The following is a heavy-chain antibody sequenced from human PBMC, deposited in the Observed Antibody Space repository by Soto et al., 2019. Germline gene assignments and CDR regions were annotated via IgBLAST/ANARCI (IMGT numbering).Heavy chain of an antibody. D-gene: IGHD3-16*02. V-gene: IGHV4-34*01. J-gene: IGHJ4*02. CDR1: GGSFSGYY. CDR3: ARGSRFMGIYRQSKFDY. Sequence: QVQLQQWGAGLLKPSETLSLTCAVYGGSFSGYYWSWIRQPPGKGLEWIGEINHSGSTNYNPSLKSRVTISVDTSKNQFSLKLSSVTAADTAVYYCARGSRFMGIYRQSKFDYWGQGTLVTVSS. CDR2: INHSGST.